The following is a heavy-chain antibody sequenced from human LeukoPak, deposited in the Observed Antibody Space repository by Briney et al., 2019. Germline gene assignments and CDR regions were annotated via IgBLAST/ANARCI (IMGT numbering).Heavy chain of an antibody. CDR1: GFTFSSYE. Sequence: GGSLRLSCAASGFTFSSYEMNWGRQAAGKGLEWVSYISSSGSTIYYADSVKGRFTISRDNAKNSLYLQMNSLRAEDTAVYYCAELGITMIGGVWGKGTTVTISS. CDR2: ISSSGSTI. D-gene: IGHD3-10*02. J-gene: IGHJ6*04. CDR3: AELGITMIGGV. V-gene: IGHV3-48*03.